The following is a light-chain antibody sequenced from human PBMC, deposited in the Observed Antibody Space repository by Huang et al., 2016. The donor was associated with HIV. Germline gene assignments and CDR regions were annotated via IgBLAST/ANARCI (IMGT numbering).Light chain of an antibody. J-gene: IGKJ2*01. V-gene: IGKV3D-11*01. CDR2: DTS. CDR1: QGVGGY. Sequence: EIVLTQSPATLSLSPGERATLSCRASQGVGGYLAWYQQKPGQAPRLLIYDTSTRATGIPARVSGSGSETDFTLTISSLEPEDFAVYYCQQPGSFGQGTKVDIK. CDR3: QQPGS.